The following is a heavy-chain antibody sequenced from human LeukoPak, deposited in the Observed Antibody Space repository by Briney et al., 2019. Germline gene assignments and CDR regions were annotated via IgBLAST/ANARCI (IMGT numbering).Heavy chain of an antibody. CDR1: GYTFTDYY. CDR3: ARDRGVGYANYVPFDY. J-gene: IGHJ4*02. CDR2: INPNSGDT. V-gene: IGHV1-2*02. Sequence: ASVKVSCKASGYTFTDYYVHWVRQAPGQGLEWMGWINPNSGDTNYAQKFQGRVTMTRDTSISTAYMELSRLRSDDTAVYYCARDRGVGYANYVPFDYWGQGTLVTVSS. D-gene: IGHD4/OR15-4a*01.